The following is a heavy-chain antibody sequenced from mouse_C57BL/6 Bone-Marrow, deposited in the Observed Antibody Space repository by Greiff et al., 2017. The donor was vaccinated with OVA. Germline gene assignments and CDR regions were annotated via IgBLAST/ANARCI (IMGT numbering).Heavy chain of an antibody. CDR2: INPSTGGT. CDR1: GYSFTGYY. CDR3: ARGGTSPFAY. J-gene: IGHJ3*01. Sequence: DVQLVESGPELVKPGASVKISCKASGYSFTGYYMNWVQQSPEKSLEWIGEINPSTGGTTYNQKFKAKVTLTVDKASSTAYMQLRSLTSEDSAVYYCARGGTSPFAYGGQGTLVTVSA. V-gene: IGHV1-42*01. D-gene: IGHD4-1*01.